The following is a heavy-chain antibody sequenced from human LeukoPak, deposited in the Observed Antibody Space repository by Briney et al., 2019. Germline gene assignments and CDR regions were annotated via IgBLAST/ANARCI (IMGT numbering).Heavy chain of an antibody. D-gene: IGHD1-1*01. J-gene: IGHJ6*03. Sequence: PGGSPRLSCAASGFTFSDYHMSWIRQAPGKGLEWISYISRGDETTNYADSVKGRFTISRDNAKNSLYLHLNSLRADDTAVYFCATSGTYFYYYYFDIWGTGTTVTVSS. CDR2: ISRGDETT. CDR1: GFTFSDYH. V-gene: IGHV3-11*01. CDR3: ATSGTYFYYYYFDI.